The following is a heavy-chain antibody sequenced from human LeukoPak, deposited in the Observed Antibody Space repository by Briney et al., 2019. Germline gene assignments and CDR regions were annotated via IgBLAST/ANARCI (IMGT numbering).Heavy chain of an antibody. CDR2: ISGSGGST. CDR1: GFTFSSYA. CDR3: AKDADRPVLRFLEWLPTHYFDY. J-gene: IGHJ4*02. D-gene: IGHD3-3*01. V-gene: IGHV3-23*01. Sequence: GGSLRLSCAASGFTFSSYAMSWVRQAPGKGLEWVSAISGSGGSTYYADSVKGRFTISRDNSKNTLYLQMNSLRAEDTAVYYCAKDADRPVLRFLEWLPTHYFDYWGQGTLVTVSS.